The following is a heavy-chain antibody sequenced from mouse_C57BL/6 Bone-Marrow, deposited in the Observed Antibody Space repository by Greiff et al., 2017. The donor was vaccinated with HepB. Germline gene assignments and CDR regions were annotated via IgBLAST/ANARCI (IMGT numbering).Heavy chain of an antibody. Sequence: VQLQQPGAELVRPGASVKLSCTASGFNIKDDYMHWVKQRPEQGLEWIGWIDPENGDTEYASKFQGKATITADTSSNTAYLQLSSLTSEDAAVYYCTLSSGYYAMDYWGQGTSVTVSS. J-gene: IGHJ4*01. CDR1: GFNIKDDY. D-gene: IGHD3-2*02. CDR3: TLSSGYYAMDY. CDR2: IDPENGDT. V-gene: IGHV14-4*01.